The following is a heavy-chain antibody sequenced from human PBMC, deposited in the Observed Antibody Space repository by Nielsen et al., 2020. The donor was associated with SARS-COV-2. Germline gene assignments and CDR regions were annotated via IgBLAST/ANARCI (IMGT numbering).Heavy chain of an antibody. CDR3: AKVMARKYQLLYYYYGMDV. V-gene: IGHV3-30*02. CDR2: IWYDGSNK. J-gene: IGHJ6*02. Sequence: GGSLRLSCAASGFTFSSYGMHWVRQAPGKGLEWVAVIWYDGSNKYYADSVKGRFTISRDNSKNTLYLQMNSLRAEDTAVYYCAKVMARKYQLLYYYYGMDVWGQGTTVTVSS. CDR1: GFTFSSYG. D-gene: IGHD2-2*01.